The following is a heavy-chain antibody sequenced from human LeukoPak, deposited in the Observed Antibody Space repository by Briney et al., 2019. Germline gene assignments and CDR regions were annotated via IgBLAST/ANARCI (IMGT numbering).Heavy chain of an antibody. CDR3: AKDVHTAMVKYYFDY. D-gene: IGHD5-18*01. CDR2: ISGSGGST. V-gene: IGHV3-23*01. J-gene: IGHJ4*02. Sequence: GGSLRLSCAASGFTFSSYAMSWVRQAPGKGLEWVSAISGSGGSTYYADSVKGRFTISRDNSKNKLYLQMNSLRAEDTAVYYCAKDVHTAMVKYYFDYWGQGTLVTVSS. CDR1: GFTFSSYA.